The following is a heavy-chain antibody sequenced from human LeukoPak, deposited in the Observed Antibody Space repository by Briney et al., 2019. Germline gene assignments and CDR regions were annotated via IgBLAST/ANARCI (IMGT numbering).Heavy chain of an antibody. CDR3: ARDHSSSWLLGLDP. D-gene: IGHD6-13*01. CDR2: ISSSSSYI. CDR1: GFTFSSYS. V-gene: IGHV3-21*01. J-gene: IGHJ5*02. Sequence: GGSLRLSCAASGFTFSSYSMNWVRQAPGKGLEWVSSISSSSSYIYYADSVKGRFTISRDNAKNSLYLQMNSLRAEDTAVYYCARDHSSSWLLGLDPWGQGTLVTVSS.